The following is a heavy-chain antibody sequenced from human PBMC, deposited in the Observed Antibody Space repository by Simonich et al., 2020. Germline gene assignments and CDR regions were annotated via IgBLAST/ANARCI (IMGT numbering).Heavy chain of an antibody. V-gene: IGHV3-74*01. Sequence: EVQLVESGGGLVQPGGSLRLSCAASGFTLGSYWLHWVRQAPGKGRGGASSINSNGSSTSYADSVKGRFTISRDNDKNTLYLQMNSLRAEDTAVYYCARNRLDYWGQGTLVTVSS. J-gene: IGHJ4*02. CDR3: ARNRLDY. CDR2: INSNGSST. CDR1: GFTLGSYW.